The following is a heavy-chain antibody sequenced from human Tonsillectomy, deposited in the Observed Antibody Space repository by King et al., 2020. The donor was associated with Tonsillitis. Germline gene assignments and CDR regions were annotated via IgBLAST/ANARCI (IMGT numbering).Heavy chain of an antibody. D-gene: IGHD3-10*01. Sequence: VQLVESGGGLVQPGGSLRLSCAVSGFTFSSYAMSWVRQAPGKGLEWVSAISGSGGSTYYADSVKGRFTISRDNSKNTLYLQMNSPRAEDTAVYYCAKDSDYGSESFYFDFWGQGTLVTVSS. J-gene: IGHJ4*02. CDR1: GFTFSSYA. V-gene: IGHV3-23*04. CDR2: ISGSGGST. CDR3: AKDSDYGSESFYFDF.